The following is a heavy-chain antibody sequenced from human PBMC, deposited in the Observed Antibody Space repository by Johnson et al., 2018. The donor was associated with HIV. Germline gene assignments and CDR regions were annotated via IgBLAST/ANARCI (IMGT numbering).Heavy chain of an antibody. D-gene: IGHD6-19*01. CDR3: ARIPGSGWEHAALDI. CDR1: GFTVSSNY. CDR2: ISSSGSTI. Sequence: QVQLVESGGGLIQPGGSLRLSCAASGFTVSSNYMSWVRQAPGKGLEWVSYISSSGSTIFYADSVKGRFTISRDNAKNSLYLQMNSLRAEDTAVYYCARIPGSGWEHAALDIWGQGTMVTVSS. J-gene: IGHJ3*02. V-gene: IGHV3-11*04.